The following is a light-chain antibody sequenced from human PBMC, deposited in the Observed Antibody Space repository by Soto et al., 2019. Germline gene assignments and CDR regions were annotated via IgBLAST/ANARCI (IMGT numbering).Light chain of an antibody. CDR3: QQYNSYWT. CDR1: QSISSW. V-gene: IGKV1-5*03. Sequence: DIQMTQSPSTLSASVGDRVTITCRASQSISSWLAWYQQKPGKAPKLLIYKAASLESGVPSRFSGSGSGTEFTITISSQQPEDLAAYYCQQYNSYWTFGQGTKVEIK. CDR2: KAA. J-gene: IGKJ1*01.